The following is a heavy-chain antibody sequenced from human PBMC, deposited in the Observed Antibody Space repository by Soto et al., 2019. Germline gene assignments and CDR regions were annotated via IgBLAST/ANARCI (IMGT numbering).Heavy chain of an antibody. V-gene: IGHV4-4*02. CDR2: IYHSGST. J-gene: IGHJ3*02. CDR1: GGAISSSNW. CDR3: SREVDSYGTTRLDAFDI. Sequence: QVQLQESGPGLVKPSGPLSLTCAVSGGAISSSNWWSWVRQPPGKGLEWIGEIYHSGSTNDNPSLKSRVTISVDKSKNQLSLKLSSVTAADPAVYYCSREVDSYGTTRLDAFDIWGQGTMVTVSS. D-gene: IGHD5-18*01.